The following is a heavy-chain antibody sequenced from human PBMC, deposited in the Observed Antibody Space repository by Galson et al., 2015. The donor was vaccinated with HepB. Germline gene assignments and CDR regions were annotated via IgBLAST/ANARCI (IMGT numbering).Heavy chain of an antibody. CDR2: INHSGGT. V-gene: IGHV4-34*01. CDR1: GGSFSGYY. Sequence: ETLSLTCAVYGGSFSGYYWTWIRQPPGKGLEWIGEINHSGGTNYNPSLKSRVTISVDTSKNHFSLKLSSVTAADTAVYYCARTLPYGGNRPFDYWGQGILVTVSS. CDR3: ARTLPYGGNRPFDY. J-gene: IGHJ4*02. D-gene: IGHD4-23*01.